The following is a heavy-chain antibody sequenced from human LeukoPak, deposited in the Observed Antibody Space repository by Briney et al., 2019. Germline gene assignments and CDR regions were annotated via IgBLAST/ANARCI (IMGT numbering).Heavy chain of an antibody. V-gene: IGHV3-30*18. CDR2: ISYDGSNK. D-gene: IGHD3-3*01. CDR1: GFTFSSYG. CDR3: AKDRHYDFWSGYYYYYYYGMDV. J-gene: IGHJ6*02. Sequence: PGRSLRLSCAASGFTFSSYGMHWVRQAPGKGLERVAVISYDGSNKYYADSVKGRFTISRDNSKNTLYLQMNSLRAEDTAVYYCAKDRHYDFWSGYYYYYYYGMDVWGQGTTVTVSS.